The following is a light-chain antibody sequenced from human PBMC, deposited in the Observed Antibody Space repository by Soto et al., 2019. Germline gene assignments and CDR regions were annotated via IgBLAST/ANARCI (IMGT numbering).Light chain of an antibody. CDR3: CAYTSSIPYV. CDR2: DVD. Sequence: QSALTQPASMSGSPGQSITISCTGISSDIGDYNFVSWCQPRPDAAPKLLIYDVDGRPSGVSDRCSGSKSGNAASLTISGRQAEDEADYDCCAYTSSIPYVYGTATKVTFL. V-gene: IGLV2-14*03. CDR1: SSDIGDYNF. J-gene: IGLJ1*01.